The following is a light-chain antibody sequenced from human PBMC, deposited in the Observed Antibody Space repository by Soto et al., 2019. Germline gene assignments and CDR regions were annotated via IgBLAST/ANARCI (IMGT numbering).Light chain of an antibody. Sequence: EIILTQSPGTLALSPGDGATLSCRASQTVNRNYLAWYHQRPGQPPRLLIYGVSNMASGVPDRFSGDGSGTEFTLTIGRLDPDDFGVYYCQQYIDSPRTFGQGTRVEVK. V-gene: IGKV3-20*01. CDR2: GVS. J-gene: IGKJ1*01. CDR3: QQYIDSPRT. CDR1: QTVNRNY.